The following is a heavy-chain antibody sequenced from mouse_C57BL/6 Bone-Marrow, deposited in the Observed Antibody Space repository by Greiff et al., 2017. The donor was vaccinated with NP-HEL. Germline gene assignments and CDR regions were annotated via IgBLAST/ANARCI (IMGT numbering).Heavy chain of an antibody. V-gene: IGHV1-69*01. J-gene: IGHJ3*01. CDR1: GYTFTSYW. D-gene: IGHD3-2*02. CDR3: ARWGSGWFAY. Sequence: QVQLQQPGAELVMPGASVKLSCKASGYTFTSYWMHWVKQRPGQGLEWIGEIDPSDSYTNYTQKFKGKSTLTVDKSSSTAYMQLSSLTSEDSAVYYCARWGSGWFAYWGQGTLVTVSA. CDR2: IDPSDSYT.